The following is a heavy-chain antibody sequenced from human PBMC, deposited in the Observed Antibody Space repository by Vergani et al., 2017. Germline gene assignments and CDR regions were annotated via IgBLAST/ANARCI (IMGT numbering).Heavy chain of an antibody. CDR1: GFTSAGYA. V-gene: IGHV3-9*02. D-gene: IGHD5-18*01. J-gene: IGHJ5*02. CDR3: ARGLPNWFDP. Sequence: EVQLEESGGGLVLPGRSLRLSCVASGFTSAGYAMHWVRQAPGKGLEWVSGISWNSNSIGYADSVKGRFTISRDNAKNSLYLQMNSLRAEDTALYYCARGLPNWFDPWGQGTLVTVSS. CDR2: ISWNSNSI.